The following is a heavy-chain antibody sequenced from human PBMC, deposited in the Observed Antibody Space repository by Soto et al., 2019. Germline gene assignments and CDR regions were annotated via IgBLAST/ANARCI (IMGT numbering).Heavy chain of an antibody. J-gene: IGHJ4*02. D-gene: IGHD3-22*01. V-gene: IGHV3-30*18. CDR3: AKDILLYASSGYYVFGQ. CDR2: ISFDGSNT. CDR1: GSTFRSYG. Sequence: QVQLVESGGGVVQPGRSLRLSCAASGSTFRSYGIHWVRQAPGKGLQWVATISFDGSNTHYVDSVQGRFTISRDNSVNTEFLQMNGLRVEDTAVYYRAKDILLYASSGYYVFGQWGQGTPVTGSS.